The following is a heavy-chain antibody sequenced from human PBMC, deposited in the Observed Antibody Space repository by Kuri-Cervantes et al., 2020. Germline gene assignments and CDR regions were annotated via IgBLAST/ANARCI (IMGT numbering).Heavy chain of an antibody. CDR2: ISYDGSNR. D-gene: IGHD5-18*01. CDR3: AKQITYGYGYDYGMDV. CDR1: GFTFSSYG. V-gene: IGHV3-30*18. J-gene: IGHJ6*02. Sequence: GGSLRLSCAASGFTFSSYGMHWVRQAPGKGLEWVAVISYDGSNRYYADSVKGRFTISRDNSKNTLYLQMNSLRAEDTAVYYCAKQITYGYGYDYGMDVWGQGTTVTVSS.